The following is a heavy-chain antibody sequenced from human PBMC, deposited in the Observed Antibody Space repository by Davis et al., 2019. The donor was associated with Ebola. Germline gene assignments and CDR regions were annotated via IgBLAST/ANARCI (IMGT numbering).Heavy chain of an antibody. CDR2: INHSEST. CDR3: ARGQWGYYYYYYMDV. CDR1: GGSFSGYY. V-gene: IGHV4-34*01. J-gene: IGHJ6*03. Sequence: ESLKISCAVYGGSFSGYYWSWIRQPPGKGLEWIGEINHSESTNYNPSLKSRVTISVDTSKNQFSLKLSSVTAADTAVYYCARGQWGYYYYYYMDVWGKGTTVTVSS. D-gene: IGHD2-8*01.